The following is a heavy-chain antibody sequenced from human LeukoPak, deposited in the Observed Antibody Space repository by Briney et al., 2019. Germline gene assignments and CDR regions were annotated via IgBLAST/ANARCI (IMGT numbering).Heavy chain of an antibody. CDR2: ISSSGSYI. J-gene: IGHJ4*02. V-gene: IGHV3-21*01. Sequence: AGGSLRLSCAASGFTFSSYSMNWVRQAPGKGLEWVSSISSSGSYIYYADSVKGRFTISRDNAKNPPYLQMNSLRAEDTAVYYCARDAKWEPVAEYWGQGTLVTVSS. D-gene: IGHD1-26*01. CDR1: GFTFSSYS. CDR3: ARDAKWEPVAEY.